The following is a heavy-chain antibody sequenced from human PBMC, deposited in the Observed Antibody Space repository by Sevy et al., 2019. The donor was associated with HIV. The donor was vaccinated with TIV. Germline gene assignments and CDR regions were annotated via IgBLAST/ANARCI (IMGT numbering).Heavy chain of an antibody. J-gene: IGHJ5*02. CDR1: GFTFSNYG. CDR2: IGYDGSYK. Sequence: GGSLRLSCAASGFTFSNYGMHWVRQAPGKGLEWVAVIGYDGSYKYYADSVKGRFTISRDNTKSTLYLQMNSLRAEDTAVYYCAKTFAIFGVLMSPDFDPWGQGTLVTDSS. V-gene: IGHV3-33*06. CDR3: AKTFAIFGVLMSPDFDP. D-gene: IGHD3-3*01.